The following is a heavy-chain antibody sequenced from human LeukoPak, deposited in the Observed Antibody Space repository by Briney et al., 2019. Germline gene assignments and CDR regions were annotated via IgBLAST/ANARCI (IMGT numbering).Heavy chain of an antibody. Sequence: GGSLRLSCAASGFMFSSYAMSWVRQAPGKGLEWVAVISYDGSNKYYADSVKGRFTISRDNSKNTLYLQMNSLRAEDTAVYYCARDGPQPGAFDIWGQGTMVTVSS. J-gene: IGHJ3*02. D-gene: IGHD2-2*01. V-gene: IGHV3-30-3*01. CDR1: GFMFSSYA. CDR2: ISYDGSNK. CDR3: ARDGPQPGAFDI.